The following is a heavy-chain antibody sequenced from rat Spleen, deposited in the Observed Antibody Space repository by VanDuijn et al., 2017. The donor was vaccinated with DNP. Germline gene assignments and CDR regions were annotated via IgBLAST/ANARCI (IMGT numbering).Heavy chain of an antibody. CDR1: GFTFSDYY. V-gene: IGHV5-25*01. J-gene: IGHJ2*01. CDR2: ISPSGGNT. D-gene: IGHD1-2*01. Sequence: EVQLVESGGGLVQPGRSLKLSCAASGFTFSDYYMAWVRQAPTKGLEWVAYISPSGGNTFYRDSVKGRFTVSRDNAKNTLYLQMNSLRSEDTATYYCATAIGDYWGQGVMVTVSS. CDR3: ATAIGDY.